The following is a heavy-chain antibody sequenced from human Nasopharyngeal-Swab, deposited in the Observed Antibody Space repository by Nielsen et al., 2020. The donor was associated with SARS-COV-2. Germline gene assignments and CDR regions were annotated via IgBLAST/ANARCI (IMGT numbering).Heavy chain of an antibody. CDR1: GYTLTELS. CDR2: FDPDDGAT. CDR3: ATGAAVAGTPISYYYYYGMDV. V-gene: IGHV1-24*01. D-gene: IGHD6-19*01. Sequence: ASVKFSCKVSGYTLTELSMHWVLQAPGKGLEWMVVFDPDDGATIYAQKFQGRVTMTEDTSTDTAYMELRSLRSEDTAVYYCATGAAVAGTPISYYYYYGMDVWGQGTTVTVSS. J-gene: IGHJ6*02.